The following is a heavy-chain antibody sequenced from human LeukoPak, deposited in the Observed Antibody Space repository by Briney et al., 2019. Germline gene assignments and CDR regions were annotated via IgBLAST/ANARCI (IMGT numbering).Heavy chain of an antibody. V-gene: IGHV3-23*01. CDR1: GFTLRSYA. D-gene: IGHD6-19*01. Sequence: SGGSLRLSCPASGFTLRSYAMSWVRQAPGKRLEWVSAISSSSTNTYYADSVKGRFTISRDNSKNTLYLQMNSLKAEDTAVYYCAKPSSGYGSFDSWGQGTLVTVSS. CDR2: ISSSSTNT. CDR3: AKPSSGYGSFDS. J-gene: IGHJ4*02.